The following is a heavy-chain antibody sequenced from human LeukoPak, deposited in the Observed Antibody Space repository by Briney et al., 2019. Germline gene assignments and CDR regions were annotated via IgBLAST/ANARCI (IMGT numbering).Heavy chain of an antibody. CDR2: IIPIFGTA. CDR1: GGTFSSYA. V-gene: IGHV1-69*01. J-gene: IGHJ4*02. Sequence: SVKVSCKASGGTFSSYAISWVRQAPGQGLEWMGGIIPIFGTANYAQKFQGRVTITADESTSTAYMELSSLRSEDTAVYYCARDFYPELVSGQLAPFDYWGQGTLVTVSS. CDR3: ARDFYPELVSGQLAPFDY. D-gene: IGHD6-6*01.